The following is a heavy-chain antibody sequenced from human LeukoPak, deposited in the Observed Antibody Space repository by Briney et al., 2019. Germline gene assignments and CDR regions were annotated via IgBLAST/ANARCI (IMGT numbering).Heavy chain of an antibody. J-gene: IGHJ4*02. V-gene: IGHV1-46*01. CDR3: ARESDIAVAGTGFDY. D-gene: IGHD6-19*01. CDR1: GYTFTSYY. Sequence: ASVKVSCKASGYTFTSYYMHWVRQAPGQGLEWMGIINLIGGSTRYAQKFQGRVTVTRDTSTSTVYMELSSLRSEDTAVYYCARESDIAVAGTGFDYWGQGTLVTVSS. CDR2: INLIGGST.